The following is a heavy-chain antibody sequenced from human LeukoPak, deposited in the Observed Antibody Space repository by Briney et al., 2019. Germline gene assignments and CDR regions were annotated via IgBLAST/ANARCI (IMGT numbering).Heavy chain of an antibody. CDR1: GGSISSYD. CDR3: ARGRDGYNS. CDR2: IYHSGGT. D-gene: IGHD5-24*01. Sequence: PSGTLSLTCTVFGGSISSYDWSWIRQPPGKGLEWIGYIYHSGGTNYNPSLKSRVTTSVDTSKNQFSLKLSSVTAADTAVYSCARGRDGYNSWGQETLLTVSS. J-gene: IGHJ4*02. V-gene: IGHV4-59*08.